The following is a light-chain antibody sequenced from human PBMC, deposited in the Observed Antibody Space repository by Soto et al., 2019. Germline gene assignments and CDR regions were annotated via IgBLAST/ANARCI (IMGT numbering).Light chain of an antibody. CDR2: GAS. Sequence: EIVLTQFPGTLSLSPGERATLSCRASQSVSSSYLAWYQQKPGQAPRLLMYGASSRATGIPDRFSGSGSGTDFTLTISRLEPEDFAVYYCQQYGSSSWTFGQGTKVEVK. J-gene: IGKJ1*01. CDR3: QQYGSSSWT. CDR1: QSVSSSY. V-gene: IGKV3-20*01.